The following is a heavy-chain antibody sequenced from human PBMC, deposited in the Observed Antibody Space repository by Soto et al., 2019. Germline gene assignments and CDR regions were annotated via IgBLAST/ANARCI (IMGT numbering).Heavy chain of an antibody. CDR3: ARLNRHEFIEFDH. CDR1: GYSFTSYW. CDR2: IYPGYSDT. J-gene: IGHJ5*02. D-gene: IGHD3-10*01. V-gene: IGHV5-51*01. Sequence: GESLKISCKGSGYSFTSYWLGRVRQMSGKGLEWMGIIYPGYSDTRYSPSFQGPVTISADKSISTPLLQWSGLKASNNAMYYCARLNRHEFIEFDHWGQGALVTVSS.